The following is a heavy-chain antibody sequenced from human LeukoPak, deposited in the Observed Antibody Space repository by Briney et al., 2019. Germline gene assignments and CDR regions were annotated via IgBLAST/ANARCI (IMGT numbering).Heavy chain of an antibody. CDR2: IIPIFGTA. V-gene: IGHV1-69*13. CDR3: TTRACHAGGCSSSLYYYYGLHF. D-gene: IGHD3-16*01. CDR1: GNSISNYA. J-gene: IGHJ6*02. Sequence: GASVKVSCKASGNSISNYAVSWVRQAPGQGFEWMGGIIPIFGTADYAQKFQGRVTITADQSTSTTYMALSSLKSEDTATYYCTTRACHAGGCSSSLYYYYGLHFWGQGTTVSVSS.